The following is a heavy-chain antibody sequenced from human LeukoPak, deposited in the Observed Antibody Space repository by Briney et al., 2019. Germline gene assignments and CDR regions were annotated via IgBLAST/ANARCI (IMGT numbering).Heavy chain of an antibody. V-gene: IGHV1-2*02. D-gene: IGHD7-27*01. Sequence: ASVKVSCKASGYXFTGYYIHWVREAPGQGLEWMGWINPNSGGTNYAQKFQGRVTMTRDTSISTAYMELSRLRSDDTAVYYCARDHLGYFDYWGQGTLVTVSS. CDR1: GYXFTGYY. J-gene: IGHJ4*02. CDR3: ARDHLGYFDY. CDR2: INPNSGGT.